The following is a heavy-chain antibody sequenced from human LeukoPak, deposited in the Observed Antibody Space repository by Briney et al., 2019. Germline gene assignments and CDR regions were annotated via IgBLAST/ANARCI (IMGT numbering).Heavy chain of an antibody. Sequence: ASVKVSCKASGYTFTSYGFSWVRQAPGQGLEWMGWISAYNGNTNYVQKLQGRVTMTTDTSTSTAYMELGSLRSDDTAVYHCAKEVEPLWSGYTWFDPWGQGTLVTVSS. J-gene: IGHJ5*02. CDR3: AKEVEPLWSGYTWFDP. CDR1: GYTFTSYG. V-gene: IGHV1-18*01. D-gene: IGHD3-3*01. CDR2: ISAYNGNT.